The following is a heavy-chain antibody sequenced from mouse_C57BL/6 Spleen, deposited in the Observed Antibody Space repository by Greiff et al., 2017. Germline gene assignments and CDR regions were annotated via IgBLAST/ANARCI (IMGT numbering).Heavy chain of an antibody. CDR1: GYTFTSYW. D-gene: IGHD3-3*01. V-gene: IGHV1-55*01. J-gene: IGHJ2*01. CDR2: IYPGSGST. CDR3: ARRRDPYFDY. Sequence: QVQLKQPGAELVKPGASVKMSCRASGYTFTSYWITWVKQRPGQGLEWIGDIYPGSGSTNYNEKFKSKATLTVDTSSGTAYMQLSSLTSEDSAVYYCARRRDPYFDYWGQGTTLTVSS.